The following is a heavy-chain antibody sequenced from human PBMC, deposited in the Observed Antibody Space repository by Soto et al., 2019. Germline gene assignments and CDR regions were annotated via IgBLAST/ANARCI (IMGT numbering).Heavy chain of an antibody. CDR1: GGSISSSSYY. CDR2: IYYSGST. Sequence: SLTCTVSGGSISSSSYYWGWIRQPPGKGLEWIGSIYYSGSTYYNPSLKSRVTISVDTSKNQLSLKLSSVTAADTAVYYCARIFRYSYGYLDAFDIWGQGTMVTVSS. CDR3: ARIFRYSYGYLDAFDI. J-gene: IGHJ3*02. D-gene: IGHD5-18*01. V-gene: IGHV4-39*01.